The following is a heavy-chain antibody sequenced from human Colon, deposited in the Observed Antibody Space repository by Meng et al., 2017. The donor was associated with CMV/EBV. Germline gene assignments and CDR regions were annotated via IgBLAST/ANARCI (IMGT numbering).Heavy chain of an antibody. Sequence: GGSLRLSCAASGFTFNNAWMNWVRQAPGKGLEWVGRIKRKTDRGTTDYAAPVKGRFTISRDDSKNTLYLQMNSLKTEDTAVYYCTKGAQYDASGYMDFWGQGTLVTVSS. CDR1: GFTFNNAW. D-gene: IGHD6-25*01. CDR2: IKRKTDRGTT. J-gene: IGHJ4*02. CDR3: TKGAQYDASGYMDF. V-gene: IGHV3-15*01.